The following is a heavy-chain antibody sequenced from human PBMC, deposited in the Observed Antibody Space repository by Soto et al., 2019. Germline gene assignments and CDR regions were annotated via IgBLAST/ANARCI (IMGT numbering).Heavy chain of an antibody. Sequence: ASVKVSCRTSGDTFTDSSMHWVRQAPGQGLEWMGWINLNSGDTNYAEKFRGRVTMTRDTSIITAYMELTRLKSDDTAVYYCARDLGGYDLYGPDTWGQGTLVTVSS. CDR2: INLNSGDT. CDR3: ARDLGGYDLYGPDT. J-gene: IGHJ5*02. D-gene: IGHD5-12*01. CDR1: GDTFTDSS. V-gene: IGHV1-2*02.